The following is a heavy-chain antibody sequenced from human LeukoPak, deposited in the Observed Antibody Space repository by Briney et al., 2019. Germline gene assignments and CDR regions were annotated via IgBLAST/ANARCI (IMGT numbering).Heavy chain of an antibody. CDR2: IKTDGSEK. J-gene: IGHJ4*02. CDR3: AKEEAFGSGIYWTVNYLAY. CDR1: GFTFSNYW. Sequence: PGGSLRLSCEGSGFTFSNYWMGWVRQAPGKGLQWVANIKTDGSEKYYVDSVKGRFTISRDNSKNTLYLQMNSLRAEDTAVYHCAKEEAFGSGIYWTVNYLAYWGQGTLVTVSS. V-gene: IGHV3-7*03. D-gene: IGHD3-10*01.